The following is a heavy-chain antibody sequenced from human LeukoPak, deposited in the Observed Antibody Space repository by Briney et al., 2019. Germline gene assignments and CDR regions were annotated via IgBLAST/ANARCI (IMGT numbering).Heavy chain of an antibody. V-gene: IGHV3-53*01. CDR1: GFTVSSNY. Sequence: QTGGSLRLSCAASGFTVSSNYMSWVRQAPGKGLEWVSVNYSGGSTYYADSVKGRLTISRDNSTNTLYLQMNSLRAEDTAVYYCAASLGYSYGFNYWGQGTLVTVSS. D-gene: IGHD5-18*01. CDR2: NYSGGST. J-gene: IGHJ4*02. CDR3: AASLGYSYGFNY.